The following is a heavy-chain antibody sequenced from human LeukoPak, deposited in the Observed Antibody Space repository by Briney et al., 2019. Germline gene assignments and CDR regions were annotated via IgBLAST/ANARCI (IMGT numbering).Heavy chain of an antibody. CDR1: GGTFSSYA. J-gene: IGHJ4*02. Sequence: ASVKVSCKASGGTFSSYAISWVRQAPGQGLEWMGWINPNSGGTNYAQKFQGRVTMTRDTSISTAYMELSRLRSDDTAVYYCARALHPIFGVVISLYFDYWGQGTLVTVSS. CDR3: ARALHPIFGVVISLYFDY. D-gene: IGHD3-3*01. V-gene: IGHV1-2*02. CDR2: INPNSGGT.